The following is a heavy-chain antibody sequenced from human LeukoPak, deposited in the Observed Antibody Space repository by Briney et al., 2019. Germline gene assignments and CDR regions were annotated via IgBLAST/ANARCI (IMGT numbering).Heavy chain of an antibody. J-gene: IGHJ4*02. Sequence: GGSLRLSCAASGFTFSRYAMSWVRQAPGKGLEWVSAISGSGASTYYADSVKGRFTISRDNSKNTLYLQMNSLRVEGTAVYYCAKSMSGYSYGTIDYWGQGTLVTVSS. CDR3: AKSMSGYSYGTIDY. CDR1: GFTFSRYA. V-gene: IGHV3-23*01. CDR2: ISGSGAST. D-gene: IGHD5-18*01.